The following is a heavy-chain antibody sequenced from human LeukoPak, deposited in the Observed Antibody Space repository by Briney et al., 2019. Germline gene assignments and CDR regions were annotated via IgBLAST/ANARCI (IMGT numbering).Heavy chain of an antibody. V-gene: IGHV3-23*01. CDR1: GFTFSSYG. CDR2: ISASGGRP. CDR3: AKDLYRGCPTPTLN. Sequence: PGGSLSLSCAASGFTFSSYGMSWVRQGQGQGQEWVSAISASGGRPYYADSVKGRFTISSVNTKNTLYLQMNSLRAEDTAVYDFAKDLYRGCPTPTLNLGQGTLVTVSS. D-gene: IGHD1-26*01. J-gene: IGHJ4*02.